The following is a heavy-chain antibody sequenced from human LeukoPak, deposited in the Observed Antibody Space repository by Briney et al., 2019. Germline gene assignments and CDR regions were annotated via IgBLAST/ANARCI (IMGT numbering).Heavy chain of an antibody. CDR1: GYTFTSYD. Sequence: ASVKVSWKASGYTFTSYDINWVRQATGQGLEWMGWMNPNSGNTGYAQKFQGRVTMTRDTSISTAYMELSRLRSDDTAIYYCARDVGEYCSSVSCYASDYWGQGTLVTVSS. D-gene: IGHD2-2*01. CDR3: ARDVGEYCSSVSCYASDY. J-gene: IGHJ4*02. V-gene: IGHV1-8*02. CDR2: MNPNSGNT.